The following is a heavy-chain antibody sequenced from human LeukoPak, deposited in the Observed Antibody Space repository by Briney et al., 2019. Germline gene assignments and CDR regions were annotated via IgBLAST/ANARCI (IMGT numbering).Heavy chain of an antibody. D-gene: IGHD2-8*01. Sequence: SETLSLTCTVSGGSISSYYWSWIRQPPGKGLEWIGFVYYTGSTNYNPSLKSRVTISVDTSKNQFSLKLSSVTAADTAVYYCARGTNDDAFDIWGQGTMVTVSS. CDR1: GGSISSYY. J-gene: IGHJ3*02. V-gene: IGHV4-59*01. CDR3: ARGTNDDAFDI. CDR2: VYYTGST.